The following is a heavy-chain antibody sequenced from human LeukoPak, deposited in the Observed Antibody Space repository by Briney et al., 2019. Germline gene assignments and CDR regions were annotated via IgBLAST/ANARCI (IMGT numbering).Heavy chain of an antibody. D-gene: IGHD3-10*01. CDR3: ARVRGSGLNYWYFDL. V-gene: IGHV3-23*01. CDR2: ISGSGGST. J-gene: IGHJ2*01. CDR1: GFTFSSYA. Sequence: PGGSLRLSCAASGFTFSSYAMSWVRQVPGKGLQWISAISGSGGSTYYADSVKGRFTISRDNAKNSLYLQMNSLRDEDTAVYYCARVRGSGLNYWYFDLWGRGTLVTVSS.